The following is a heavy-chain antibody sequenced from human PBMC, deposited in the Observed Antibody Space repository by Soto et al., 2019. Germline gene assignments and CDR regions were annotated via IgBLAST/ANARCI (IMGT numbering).Heavy chain of an antibody. D-gene: IGHD2-15*01. J-gene: IGHJ4*02. V-gene: IGHV4-31*03. Sequence: QVQLQESGPGLVKPSQTLSLTCTVSGGSISSGGYYWSWIRQHPGKGLEWIGYIYYSGSTYYNTSLKSRVTISVDTSKNQFSLKLSSVTAADTAVYYCARGSDCSGGSCYLDYWGQGTLVTVSS. CDR3: ARGSDCSGGSCYLDY. CDR1: GGSISSGGYY. CDR2: IYYSGST.